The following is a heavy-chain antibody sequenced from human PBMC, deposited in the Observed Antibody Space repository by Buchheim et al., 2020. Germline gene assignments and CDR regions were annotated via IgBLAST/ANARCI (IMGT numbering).Heavy chain of an antibody. CDR1: GYEFTTYG. D-gene: IGHD4-11*01. CDR2: VSAFNGRT. CDR3: TRGSVTVDY. J-gene: IGHJ4*02. Sequence: QVQLVQSGPEVKKPGASVTVSCRSSGYEFTTYGITWVRQAPGQGLEWLGWVSAFNGRTDYAQKVQGRVSMPTATSTSRAYMELRSLRSDDMAVYYCTRGSVTVDYWGQGTL. V-gene: IGHV1-18*03.